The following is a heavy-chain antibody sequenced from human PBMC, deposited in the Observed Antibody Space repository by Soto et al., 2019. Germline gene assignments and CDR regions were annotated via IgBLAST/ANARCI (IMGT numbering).Heavy chain of an antibody. CDR2: IYHSGST. V-gene: IGHV4-30-2*01. CDR3: ARGSNPPPIWFDP. D-gene: IGHD4-4*01. Sequence: QLQLQESGSGLVKPSQTLSLTCAVSGGSISSGGYSWSWLRQPPGKGLEWIGYIYHSGSTYYNPSLKSRVTISVDRSKNQFSLKLSSVTAADTAVYYGARGSNPPPIWFDPWGQGTLVTVSS. J-gene: IGHJ5*02. CDR1: GGSISSGGYS.